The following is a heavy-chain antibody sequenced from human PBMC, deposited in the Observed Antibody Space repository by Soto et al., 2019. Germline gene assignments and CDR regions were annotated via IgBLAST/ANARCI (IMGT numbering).Heavy chain of an antibody. CDR1: GFSLSTSGVG. D-gene: IGHD5-12*01. CDR2: IYWDDDK. Sequence: QITLKESGPPLVKPTQTLTLTCTFSGFSLSTSGVGVGWIRQPPGKALEWLALIYWDDDKRYSPSLKSRLTITKDTSKNQVVLTMTNMDPVDTATYYCARRDIVATIGEFDYWGQGTLVTVSS. J-gene: IGHJ4*02. CDR3: ARRDIVATIGEFDY. V-gene: IGHV2-5*02.